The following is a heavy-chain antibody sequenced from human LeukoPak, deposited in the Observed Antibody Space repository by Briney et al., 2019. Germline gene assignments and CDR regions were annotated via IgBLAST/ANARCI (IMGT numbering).Heavy chain of an antibody. Sequence: GGSLRLTGAASGFTVSSNYMSGVRQAPGKGLEWVSVIYSGGSTYYADSVKGRFTISRDNSKNTLYLQMNSLRAEDTAVYYCARGMSDSSGYYYNYFDYWGQGTLVTVSS. CDR1: GFTVSSNY. J-gene: IGHJ4*02. D-gene: IGHD3-22*01. CDR2: IYSGGST. V-gene: IGHV3-53*01. CDR3: ARGMSDSSGYYYNYFDY.